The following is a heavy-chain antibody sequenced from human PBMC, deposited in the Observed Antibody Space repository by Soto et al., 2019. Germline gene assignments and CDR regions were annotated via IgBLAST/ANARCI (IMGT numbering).Heavy chain of an antibody. Sequence: EVQLLESGGALVQPGGSLRLSCAASGFSFSDYSMTWVRQAPGRGLEWASTLTPAGTTFYADSVKGRFTISRDNYRNTLSLQMYNLRAEDTARYYCAKRATTVPTPGNYFDCWGQGTLVTVSS. V-gene: IGHV3-23*01. D-gene: IGHD2-15*01. J-gene: IGHJ4*02. CDR3: AKRATTVPTPGNYFDC. CDR2: LTPAGTT. CDR1: GFSFSDYS.